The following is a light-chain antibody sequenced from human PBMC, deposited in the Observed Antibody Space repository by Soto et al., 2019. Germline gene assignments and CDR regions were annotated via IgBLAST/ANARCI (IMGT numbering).Light chain of an antibody. CDR3: QHFGSSPRT. V-gene: IGKV3-20*01. CDR1: QSVASGF. J-gene: IGKJ2*01. CDR2: GAS. Sequence: EIVLTQSPGTLSLSPGERATLSCRASQSVASGFLVWYQHKPGQAPRLLIYGASSRATGIPDRFSGSGSGTDFTLTISRLEPEDFAVYYCQHFGSSPRTFGQGTKLEIK.